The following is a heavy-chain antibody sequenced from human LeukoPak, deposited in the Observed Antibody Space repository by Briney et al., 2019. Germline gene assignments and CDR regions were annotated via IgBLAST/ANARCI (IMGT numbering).Heavy chain of an antibody. Sequence: ASVKVSCKASGYTFTSYGISWVRQAPGQGLEWMGWISAYNGNTNYAQKLQGRVTMTTDTSTSTAYMELRSLRSDDTAVYYCAGVYGCCSGGSCYSDWFDPWGQGTLVTVSS. CDR2: ISAYNGNT. D-gene: IGHD2-15*01. J-gene: IGHJ5*02. CDR3: AGVYGCCSGGSCYSDWFDP. CDR1: GYTFTSYG. V-gene: IGHV1-18*01.